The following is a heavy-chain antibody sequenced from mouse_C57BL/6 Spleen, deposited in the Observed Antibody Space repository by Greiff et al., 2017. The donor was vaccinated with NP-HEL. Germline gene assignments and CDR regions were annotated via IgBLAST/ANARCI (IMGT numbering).Heavy chain of an antibody. CDR1: GYTFTSYW. CDR2: IHPNSGST. V-gene: IGHV1-64*01. J-gene: IGHJ3*01. Sequence: QVQLQQPGAELVKPGASVKLSCKASGYTFTSYWMHWVKQRPGQGLEWIGMIHPNSGSTNYNEKFKSKATLTVDKSSSTAYMQLCSLTSEDSAVYYSERKGFITTVEVPFAYWGQGTLVTVSA. CDR3: ERKGFITTVEVPFAY. D-gene: IGHD1-1*01.